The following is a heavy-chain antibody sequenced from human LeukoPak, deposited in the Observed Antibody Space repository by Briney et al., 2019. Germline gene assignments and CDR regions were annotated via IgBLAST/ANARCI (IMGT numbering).Heavy chain of an antibody. CDR3: ATVLRYSYGLDY. D-gene: IGHD5-18*01. Sequence: GGSLRLSCAASGFTSFSNYSMNWVRQAPGKGLEWVSSITSSSTYAYYADSVKGRFTISRDNAKNSLYLQMNSLRAEDTAVYYCATVLRYSYGLDYWGQGTLVTVSS. V-gene: IGHV3-21*01. CDR1: GFTSFSNYS. CDR2: ITSSSTYA. J-gene: IGHJ4*02.